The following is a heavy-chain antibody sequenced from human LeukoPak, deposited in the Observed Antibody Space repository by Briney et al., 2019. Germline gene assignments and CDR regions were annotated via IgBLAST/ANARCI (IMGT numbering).Heavy chain of an antibody. CDR2: ISSSSSYI. CDR3: ARTGRSGTSCWDY. CDR1: GFTFSSYS. Sequence: PGGSLRLFCAASGFTFSSYSMNWVRQAPGKGLEWVSSISSSSSYIYYADSVKGRFTISRDNAKNSLYLQMNSLRAEDTAVYYCARTGRSGTSCWDYWGQGTLVTVSS. D-gene: IGHD2-2*01. J-gene: IGHJ4*02. V-gene: IGHV3-21*01.